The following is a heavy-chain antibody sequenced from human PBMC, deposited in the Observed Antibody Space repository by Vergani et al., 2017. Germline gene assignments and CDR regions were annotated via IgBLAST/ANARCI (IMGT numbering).Heavy chain of an antibody. CDR3: AKANAHQIVVVIDYYGMDV. J-gene: IGHJ6*02. CDR1: GFTFSSYG. CDR2: IRYDGSNK. Sequence: QVQLVESGGGVVQPGGSLRLSCAASGFTFSSYGMHWVRQAPGKGLEWVAFIRYDGSNKYYADSVKGRFTISRDNSKNTLYLQMNSLRAEDTAVYYCAKANAHQIVVVIDYYGMDVWGQGTTVTVSS. D-gene: IGHD3-22*01. V-gene: IGHV3-30*02.